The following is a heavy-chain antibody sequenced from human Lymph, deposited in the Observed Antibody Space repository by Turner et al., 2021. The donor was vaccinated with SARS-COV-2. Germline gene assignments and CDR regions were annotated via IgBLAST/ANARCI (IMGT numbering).Heavy chain of an antibody. Sequence: EVQLLESGGGLVQPGGSLRLSCAASGFPFNNYAMRWVRQAPGKGLEWVSTISGSGGSTYYADSVKGRFIISRDNSKNTLYLQMNSLRAEDTAVYYCANLYPTVSWEFPYGMDVWGQGTTVTVSS. CDR1: GFPFNNYA. V-gene: IGHV3-23*01. CDR2: ISGSGGST. CDR3: ANLYPTVSWEFPYGMDV. J-gene: IGHJ6*02. D-gene: IGHD3-16*01.